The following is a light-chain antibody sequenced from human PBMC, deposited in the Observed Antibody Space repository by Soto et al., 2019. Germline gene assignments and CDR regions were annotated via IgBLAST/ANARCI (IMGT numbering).Light chain of an antibody. CDR3: SSYTTAFFYV. V-gene: IGLV2-14*01. CDR1: SSDIGAYNY. CDR2: GVT. J-gene: IGLJ1*01. Sequence: QSVLTQPASVSGSPGQSITISCTGSSSDIGAYNYVSWYQQHPGKAPKLIIHGVTKRPSGVSSRFSGSKSDYTASLTISGLQAEDEADYYCSSYTTAFFYVFGTGTKVTVL.